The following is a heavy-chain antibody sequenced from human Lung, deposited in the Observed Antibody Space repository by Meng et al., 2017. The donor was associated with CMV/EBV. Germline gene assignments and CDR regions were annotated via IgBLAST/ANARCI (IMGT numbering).Heavy chain of an antibody. Sequence: SETLSLXXTVSGYSISSPYYWGWIRQPPGMGLEWIGSIYYSGNTYYNPSLKSRVTISVDTSKNQFSLKLSSVTAADTAVYYCARDRRGSYVTGWGYWGQGTXVTVSS. J-gene: IGHJ4*02. CDR1: GYSISSPYY. D-gene: IGHD3-16*01. V-gene: IGHV4-38-2*02. CDR3: ARDRRGSYVTGWGY. CDR2: IYYSGNT.